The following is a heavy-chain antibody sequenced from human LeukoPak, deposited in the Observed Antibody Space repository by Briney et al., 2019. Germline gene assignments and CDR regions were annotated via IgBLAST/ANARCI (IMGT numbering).Heavy chain of an antibody. CDR2: ISYDGSSK. CDR3: AKEVGGSGSF. CDR1: GFTFSSYG. D-gene: IGHD3-10*01. V-gene: IGHV3-30*18. Sequence: GGSLRLSCAASGFTFSSYGVPWVRQAPGKGLEWVAVISYDGSSKYYADPVKGRFTISRDNSKNTLYLQMNSLRGEDTAVYYCAKEVGGSGSFWGQGTLVTVSS. J-gene: IGHJ4*02.